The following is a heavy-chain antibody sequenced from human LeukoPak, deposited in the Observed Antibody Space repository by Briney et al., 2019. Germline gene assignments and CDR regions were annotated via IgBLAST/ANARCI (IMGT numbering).Heavy chain of an antibody. CDR2: IKEDGSEK. D-gene: IGHD6-19*01. CDR3: ARGPSD. J-gene: IGHJ4*02. V-gene: IGHV3-7*01. Sequence: GGSLRLSCAASGFTLSVYWMNWVRQAPGKGLEWVANIKEDGSEKYYVDSVKGRFTISRDNAKNSLYLQMNRMRAEDTAVYYCARGPSDWGQGTLVTVSS. CDR1: GFTLSVYW.